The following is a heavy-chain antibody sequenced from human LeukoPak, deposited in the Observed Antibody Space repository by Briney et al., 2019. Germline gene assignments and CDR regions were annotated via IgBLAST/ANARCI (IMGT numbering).Heavy chain of an antibody. CDR2: ISGAGDNT. V-gene: IGHV3-23*01. J-gene: IGHJ4*02. D-gene: IGHD6-19*01. Sequence: GGSLRLSCTASGFIFRNYAMSWVRQAPGKGLEWVSTISGAGDNTNNADSVKGRFTISRDNAKNSLYLQMNSLRDEDTAVYYCAREAPYSSGWYTGVYFDYWGQGTLVTVSS. CDR3: AREAPYSSGWYTGVYFDY. CDR1: GFIFRNYA.